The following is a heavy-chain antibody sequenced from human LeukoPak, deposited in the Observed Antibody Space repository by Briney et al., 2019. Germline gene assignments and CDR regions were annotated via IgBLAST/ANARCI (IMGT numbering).Heavy chain of an antibody. D-gene: IGHD2-2*01. J-gene: IGHJ4*02. Sequence: PGGSLRLSCAASGFAFSSYAMSWVRQAPGKGVEWVSAISGSGGSTYYADSVKGRFTISRDNSKNTLYLQMNSLRAEDTAVYYCAKEGDIVVVPAAPDYWGQGTLVTVSS. CDR3: AKEGDIVVVPAAPDY. CDR2: ISGSGGST. CDR1: GFAFSSYA. V-gene: IGHV3-23*01.